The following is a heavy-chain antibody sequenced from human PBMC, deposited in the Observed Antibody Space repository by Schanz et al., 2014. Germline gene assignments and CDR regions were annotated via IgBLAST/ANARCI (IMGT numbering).Heavy chain of an antibody. V-gene: IGHV1-69*02. D-gene: IGHD3-10*01. CDR1: GGTFSSYT. Sequence: QLQLVQSGAEVKKPGSSVKVSCKLSGGTFSSYTISWMRQAPGQGLEWMGKIIPVLNIATYAQRFQGRVSITADTSTNTAYMELSSLTSEDTAVYFCTSEAHNHDGLRSYSNVWGQGTLVTVTS. CDR2: IIPVLNIA. CDR3: TSEAHNHDGLRSYSNV. J-gene: IGHJ4*02.